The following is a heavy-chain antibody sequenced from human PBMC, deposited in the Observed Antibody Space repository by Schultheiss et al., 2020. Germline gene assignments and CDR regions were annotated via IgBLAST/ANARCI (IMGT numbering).Heavy chain of an antibody. CDR1: GFTFSSYG. D-gene: IGHD3-10*01. CDR2: IKQDGSEK. Sequence: GGSLRLSCAASGFTFSSYGMHWVRQAPGKGLEWVANIKQDGSEKYYADSVKGRFTISRDNSKNTLYLQMNSLRAEDTAVYYCAKDQTDGSGSYYNVFSTSYVDYWGQGTLVTVSS. J-gene: IGHJ4*02. CDR3: AKDQTDGSGSYYNVFSTSYVDY. V-gene: IGHV3-30*02.